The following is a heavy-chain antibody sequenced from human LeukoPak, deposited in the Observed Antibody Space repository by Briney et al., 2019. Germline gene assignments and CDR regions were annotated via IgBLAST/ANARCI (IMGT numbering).Heavy chain of an antibody. Sequence: ASVKVSCKASGGTFSSYAISWVRQAPGQGLEWMGRIIPIFGTANYAQKFQGRVTITTDESTSTAYMELSSLRSEDTAVYYCAGGYSYGPSFDYWGQGTLVTVSS. V-gene: IGHV1-69*05. CDR1: GGTFSSYA. D-gene: IGHD5-18*01. CDR2: IIPIFGTA. J-gene: IGHJ4*02. CDR3: AGGYSYGPSFDY.